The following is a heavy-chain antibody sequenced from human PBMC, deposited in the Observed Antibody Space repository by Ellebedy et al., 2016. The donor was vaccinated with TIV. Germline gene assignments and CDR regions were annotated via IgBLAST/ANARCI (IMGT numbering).Heavy chain of an antibody. CDR2: IYYTGST. Sequence: MPSETLSLTCTVAGGSISSYYWSWIRQPPGKGLEWIGYIYYTGSTNYNPPLKSRVTISVDTSKNQLSLKLSPVTAADTAVYYCARVLPLWFADTEGGFFDLWGRGTLVTVSS. D-gene: IGHD3-10*01. J-gene: IGHJ2*01. CDR1: GGSISSYY. CDR3: ARVLPLWFADTEGGFFDL. V-gene: IGHV4-59*01.